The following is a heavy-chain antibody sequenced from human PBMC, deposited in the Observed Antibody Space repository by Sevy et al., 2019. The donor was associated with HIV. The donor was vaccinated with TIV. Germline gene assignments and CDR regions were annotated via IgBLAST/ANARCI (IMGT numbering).Heavy chain of an antibody. Sequence: GGSLRLSCAASGFTFSSYVLSWVRQAPGKGLEWVSTISGSVGSTYYADSVKGRFSISRDKSKNTMYMEMNSLRAEDTAVYYCAKEYSSGYSWGQGTLVTVSS. CDR2: ISGSVGST. V-gene: IGHV3-23*01. CDR3: AKEYSSGYS. D-gene: IGHD3-22*01. J-gene: IGHJ5*02. CDR1: GFTFSSYV.